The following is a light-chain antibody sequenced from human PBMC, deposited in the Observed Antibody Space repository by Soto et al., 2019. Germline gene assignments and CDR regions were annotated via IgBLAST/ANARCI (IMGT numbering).Light chain of an antibody. Sequence: EIVLTQSPATLSLSPGERATLSCRASQSVRSYLAWYQQKPGQTPRLLIYDAFNRATGIPARFSGSGSGTAFTLTISSLEPADFAVYYGQQRGNWPQTFGPGTKVDI. J-gene: IGKJ3*01. CDR2: DAF. CDR3: QQRGNWPQT. V-gene: IGKV3-11*01. CDR1: QSVRSY.